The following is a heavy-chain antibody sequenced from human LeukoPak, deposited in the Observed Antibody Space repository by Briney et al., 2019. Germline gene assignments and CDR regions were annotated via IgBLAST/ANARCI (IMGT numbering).Heavy chain of an antibody. CDR1: GGSISSYY. D-gene: IGHD3-22*01. J-gene: IGHJ4*02. CDR3: ARVQCSPTDEVCYDSSGYYPVYFDY. CDR2: IYYSGST. V-gene: IGHV4-59*01. Sequence: PSETLSLTCTVSGGSISSYYWSWIRQPPGKGLEWIGYIYYSGSTNYNPSLKSRVTISVDTSKNQFSLKLSSVTAADTAVYYCARVQCSPTDEVCYDSSGYYPVYFDYWGQGTLVTVSS.